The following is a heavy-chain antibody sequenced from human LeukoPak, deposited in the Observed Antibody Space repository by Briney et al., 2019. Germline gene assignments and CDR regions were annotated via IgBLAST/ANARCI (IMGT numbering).Heavy chain of an antibody. Sequence: GGSLRLSCAASGFTFSSHGMSWVRQAPGKGLEWVSTISGSGDYTYYADSVKGRFTISRDNSKNTLYPQMNSLRAEDTAIYYCAKVTYGSGTYGAFDSWGQGTLVTVSS. CDR2: ISGSGDYT. J-gene: IGHJ4*02. CDR1: GFTFSSHG. CDR3: AKVTYGSGTYGAFDS. D-gene: IGHD3-10*01. V-gene: IGHV3-23*01.